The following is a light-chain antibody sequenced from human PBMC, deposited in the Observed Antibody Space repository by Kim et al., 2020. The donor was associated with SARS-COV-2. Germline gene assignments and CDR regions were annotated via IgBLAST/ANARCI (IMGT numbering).Light chain of an antibody. CDR3: QVWDSSSDHVV. CDR2: YDS. V-gene: IGLV3-21*04. Sequence: AQGKKVRNNWGGNNIGTKSVNWYQQEPGQDPVLVIYYDSDRHSGIPERFSGSNSGNTATLTSSRVEAGDEADYYCQVWDSSSDHVVFGGGTQLTVL. J-gene: IGLJ2*01. CDR1: NIGTKS.